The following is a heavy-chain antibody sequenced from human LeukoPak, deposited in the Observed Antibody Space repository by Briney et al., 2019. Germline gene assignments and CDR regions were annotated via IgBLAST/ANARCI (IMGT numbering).Heavy chain of an antibody. CDR1: GGSFSGYY. V-gene: IGHV4-34*01. CDR2: INHSGST. J-gene: IGHJ4*02. Sequence: SETLSLTCAVYGGSFSGYYWSWIRQPPGKGLEWIGEINHSGSTNYNPSLKSRVTISVDTSKNQFSLKLSSVTAADTAVYYCARGPSSTVVTYFDYWGQGTLVTVPS. D-gene: IGHD4-23*01. CDR3: ARGPSSTVVTYFDY.